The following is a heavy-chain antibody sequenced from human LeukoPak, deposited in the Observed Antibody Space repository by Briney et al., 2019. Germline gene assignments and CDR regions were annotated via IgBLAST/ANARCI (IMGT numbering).Heavy chain of an antibody. Sequence: ASVKVSCKASGGTFSSYAISWVRQAPGQGLEWMGRIIPILGIANYAQKFQGRVTITADKSTSTAYMELSSLRSEDTAVYYCARDQGGAYSSSSGWFDPWGQGTLVTVSS. V-gene: IGHV1-69*04. CDR1: GGTFSSYA. D-gene: IGHD6-6*01. CDR3: ARDQGGAYSSSSGWFDP. CDR2: IIPILGIA. J-gene: IGHJ5*02.